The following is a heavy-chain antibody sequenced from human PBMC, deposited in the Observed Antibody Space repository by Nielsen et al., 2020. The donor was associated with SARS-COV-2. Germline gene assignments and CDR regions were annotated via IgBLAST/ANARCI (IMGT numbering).Heavy chain of an antibody. D-gene: IGHD2-15*01. V-gene: IGHV3-30*04. CDR3: ARDILEDIVVVVAATPYYGMDV. J-gene: IGHJ6*02. CDR1: GFTFSRFQ. CDR2: TSYDGSRQ. Sequence: GGSLRLSCAASGFTFSRFQMHWVRQAPGKGLEWVAITSYDGSRQIYADSVKGRFIISRDNSKNTLYLHMNNLRAEDTAVYYCARDILEDIVVVVAATPYYGMDVWGQGTTVTVSS.